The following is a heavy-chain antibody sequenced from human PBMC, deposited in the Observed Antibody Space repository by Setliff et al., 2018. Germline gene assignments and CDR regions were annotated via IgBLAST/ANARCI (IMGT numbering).Heavy chain of an antibody. Sequence: KTSETLSLTCSVYGESFSNNYWSWIRQPPGKGLEWIGEINHSGSGDYNPSFKGRVTISADTSKKQFSLTLTSVTAADTALYYCRQAVVGRDVFDIWGQGTVVTVSS. V-gene: IGHV4-34*01. CDR1: GESFSNNY. CDR3: RQAVVGRDVFDI. CDR2: INHSGSG. D-gene: IGHD1-1*01. J-gene: IGHJ3*02.